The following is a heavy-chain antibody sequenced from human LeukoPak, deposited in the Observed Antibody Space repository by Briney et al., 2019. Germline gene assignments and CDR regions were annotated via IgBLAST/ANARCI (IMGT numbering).Heavy chain of an antibody. Sequence: GGSLRLSCAASGISFSSYGMSWVRQAPGKGLEWVSTLSSTGTTFYAGSVEGRFTISRANSENTLYLQMDSLRAADTDLYYCARVGYSSSWFFFNFWGQGTLVTVSS. CDR1: GISFSSYG. D-gene: IGHD6-13*01. CDR3: ARVGYSSSWFFFNF. V-gene: IGHV3-23*05. CDR2: LSSTGTT. J-gene: IGHJ4*02.